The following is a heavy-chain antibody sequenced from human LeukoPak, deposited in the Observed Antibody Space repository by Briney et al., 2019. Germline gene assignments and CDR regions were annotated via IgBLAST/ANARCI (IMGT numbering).Heavy chain of an antibody. J-gene: IGHJ4*02. V-gene: IGHV3-23*01. CDR3: ASGSDSSGYYFY. CDR1: GFTFSSYA. D-gene: IGHD3-22*01. CDR2: ISGSGGST. Sequence: PGGSLRLSCAASGFTFSSYAMSWVRQAPGKGLEWVSAISGSGGSTYYADSVKGRFTISRDNSKNTLYLQMNSLRAEDTAIYYCASGSDSSGYYFYWGQGTLVTVSS.